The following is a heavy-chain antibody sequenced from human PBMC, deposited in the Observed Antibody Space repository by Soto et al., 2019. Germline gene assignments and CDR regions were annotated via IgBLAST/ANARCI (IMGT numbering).Heavy chain of an antibody. Sequence: QVQLVESGGGVVQPGRSLRLSCAASGFTFSSYAIHWVRQAPGKGLEWVAVISYDESNKYYADSVKGRFTISRDNSKNTLYLQINSLRPEDTAVYYCAVSAAPGGAFKYWGQGTLVTVSS. CDR1: GFTFSSYA. V-gene: IGHV3-30-3*01. CDR3: AVSAAPGGAFKY. J-gene: IGHJ4*02. CDR2: ISYDESNK. D-gene: IGHD6-13*01.